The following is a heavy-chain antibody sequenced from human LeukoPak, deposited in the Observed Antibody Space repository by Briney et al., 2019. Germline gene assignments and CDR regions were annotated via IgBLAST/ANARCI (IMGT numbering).Heavy chain of an antibody. D-gene: IGHD3-22*01. CDR2: IYNDGSNQ. CDR1: GFTFSSFG. CDR3: AKDASGPYYSLFDS. V-gene: IGHV3-30*18. J-gene: IGHJ5*01. Sequence: GRSLRLSCAASGFTFSSFGMHWVRQAPGKGLEWVAVIYNDGSNQLYGDSVMGRFTISRDNSKSTLYLQMNSLSAEDTTVYYCAKDASGPYYSLFDSWGQGTLVIVSS.